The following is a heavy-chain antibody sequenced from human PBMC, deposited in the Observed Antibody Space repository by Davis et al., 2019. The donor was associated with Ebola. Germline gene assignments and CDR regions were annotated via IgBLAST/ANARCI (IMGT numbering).Heavy chain of an antibody. D-gene: IGHD3-10*01. CDR3: VAYGSEFDY. J-gene: IGHJ4*02. CDR2: INPNSGDT. Sequence: ASVKVSCKASGYTFTGYYMHWVRQAPGQGLEWMGWINPNSGDTNYAQKLQGRVTMTTDTSTSTAYMELRSLRSDDTAVYYCVAYGSEFDYWGQGTLVTVSS. CDR1: GYTFTGYY. V-gene: IGHV1-2*02.